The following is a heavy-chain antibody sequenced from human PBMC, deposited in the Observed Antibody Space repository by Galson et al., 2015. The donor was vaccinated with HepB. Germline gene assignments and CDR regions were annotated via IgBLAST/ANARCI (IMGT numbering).Heavy chain of an antibody. D-gene: IGHD3-10*01. J-gene: IGHJ6*02. CDR1: GFTFSSYA. CDR3: ARDRGGSGSYYIRFYGMDV. V-gene: IGHV3-30*04. Sequence: SLRLSCAASGFTFSSYAMHWVRQAPGKGLEWVAVISYDGSNKYYADSVKGRFTISRDNSKNTLYLQMNSLRAEDTAVYYCARDRGGSGSYYIRFYGMDVWGQGTTVTVSS. CDR2: ISYDGSNK.